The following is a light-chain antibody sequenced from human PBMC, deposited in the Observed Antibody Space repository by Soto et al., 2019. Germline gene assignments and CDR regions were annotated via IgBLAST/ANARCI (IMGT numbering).Light chain of an antibody. Sequence: EVVLTQSPAILSLSPGERATLSCRASQSVSVNFAWYQQKPGQAPRPLIYSASDRAPGIPARFSGSGSGTDFTLTISSLEPEDFAVYYCQQYGDSLSITFGQGTRLEIK. J-gene: IGKJ5*01. V-gene: IGKV3-11*01. CDR1: QSVSVN. CDR2: SAS. CDR3: QQYGDSLSIT.